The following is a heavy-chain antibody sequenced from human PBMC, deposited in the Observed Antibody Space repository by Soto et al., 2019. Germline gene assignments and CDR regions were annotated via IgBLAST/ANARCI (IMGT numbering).Heavy chain of an antibody. D-gene: IGHD2-15*01. CDR2: ISSASTSI. J-gene: IGHJ4*02. Sequence: EVQLVESGGGLVKPGGSLRLSCAASGFTFSSYSMNWVRQAPGKGLEWVSSISSASTSIYYADSVKGRFTISRDNAKNALYRQMNSLGAEDTAVYYCARARGSATGYDDYWGQGTLVTVSS. CDR1: GFTFSSYS. V-gene: IGHV3-21*01. CDR3: ARARGSATGYDDY.